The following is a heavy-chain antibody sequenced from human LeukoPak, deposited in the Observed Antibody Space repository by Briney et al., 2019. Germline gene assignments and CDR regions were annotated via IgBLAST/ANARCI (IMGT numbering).Heavy chain of an antibody. V-gene: IGHV4-39*07. D-gene: IGHD1-26*01. Sequence: SETLSLTCTVSGGSISSSSYYWGWIRQPPGKGLEWIGSIYYSGSTYYHPSLKSRVTISVDTSKNQFSLKLSSVTAADTAVYYCARASIVGATRYYYFDYWGQGTLVTVSS. CDR2: IYYSGST. J-gene: IGHJ4*02. CDR3: ARASIVGATRYYYFDY. CDR1: GGSISSSSYY.